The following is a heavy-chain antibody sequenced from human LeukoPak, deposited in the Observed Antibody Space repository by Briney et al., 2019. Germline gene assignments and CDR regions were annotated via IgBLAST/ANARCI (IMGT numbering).Heavy chain of an antibody. V-gene: IGHV4-59*01. CDR1: GGSISSYY. J-gene: IGHJ4*02. CDR3: ARGESGYCSGGSCYDY. Sequence: SETLSLTCTVSGGSISSYYWSWIRQPPGKGLEWIGYIYYSGSTNYNPSLKGRVTISVDTSKNQFSLKLSSVTAADTAVYYCARGESGYCSGGSCYDYWGQGTLVTVSS. CDR2: IYYSGST. D-gene: IGHD2-15*01.